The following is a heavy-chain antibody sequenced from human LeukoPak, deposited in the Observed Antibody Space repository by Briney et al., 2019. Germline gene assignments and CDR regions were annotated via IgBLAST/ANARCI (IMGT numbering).Heavy chain of an antibody. Sequence: GGSLRLPCAASGFTFSSYEMNWVRQAPGKGLEWVSYISSSGSTIYYADSVKGRFTISRDNAKNSLYLQMNSLRAEDTALYYCAKGRSGSGFFDYWGQGTLVTVSS. V-gene: IGHV3-48*03. CDR3: AKGRSGSGFFDY. D-gene: IGHD1-26*01. CDR1: GFTFSSYE. CDR2: ISSSGSTI. J-gene: IGHJ4*02.